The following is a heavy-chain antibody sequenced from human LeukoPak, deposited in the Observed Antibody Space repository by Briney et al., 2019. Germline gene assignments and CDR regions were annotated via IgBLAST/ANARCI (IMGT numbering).Heavy chain of an antibody. D-gene: IGHD3-3*01. CDR2: ISWNSGSI. CDR3: AKGQYYDFWSGQNWFDP. CDR1: GFTFDDYA. Sequence: PGRSLRLSCAASGFTFDDYAMHWVRQAPGKGLEWVSGISWNSGSIGYADSVKGRFTISRDNAKNSLYLQMNSLRAEDTALYYCAKGQYYDFWSGQNWFDPWGQGTLVTVSP. J-gene: IGHJ5*02. V-gene: IGHV3-9*01.